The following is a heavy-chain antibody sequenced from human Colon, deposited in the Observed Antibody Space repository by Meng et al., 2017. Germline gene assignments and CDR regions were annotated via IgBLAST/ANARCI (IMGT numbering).Heavy chain of an antibody. J-gene: IGHJ4*02. CDR3: ARDNLLTSGSRFCFDY. CDR2: IYYTGTT. CDR1: GGSVTITGYY. D-gene: IGHD6-19*01. V-gene: IGHV4-61*08. Sequence: VQLRESGPGRVWPSVTLALTCTVSGGSVTITGYYWSWIRQSPGKGLEWIGYIYYTGTTNYNPSLKSRVTISVDTSKNQFSLKLSSVTPADTAVYFCARDNLLTSGSRFCFDYWGQGALVTVSS.